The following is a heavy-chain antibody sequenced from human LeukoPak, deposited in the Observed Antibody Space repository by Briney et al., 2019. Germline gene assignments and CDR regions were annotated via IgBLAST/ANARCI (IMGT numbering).Heavy chain of an antibody. CDR2: IYSSGST. V-gene: IGHV4-4*07. J-gene: IGHJ4*02. CDR3: AREAPPDYYDSSGYYSGRGGFDY. CDR1: GGSISSYY. Sequence: PSETLSLTCTVSGGSISSYYWSWIRQPAGKGLEWIGRIYSSGSTNYNPSLKSRVTMSVDTSKNQFSLKLSSVTAADTAVYYCAREAPPDYYDSSGYYSGRGGFDYWGQGTLVTVSS. D-gene: IGHD3-22*01.